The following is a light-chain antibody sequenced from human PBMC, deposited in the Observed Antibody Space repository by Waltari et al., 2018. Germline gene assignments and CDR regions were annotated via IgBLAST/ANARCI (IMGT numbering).Light chain of an antibody. V-gene: IGLV2-11*01. CDR1: SKDVGGYNY. Sequence: QSALTQPRPVSGSPGQSVPNSVTGTSKDVGGYNYVSSYQQPPTKAPKLIIYDIKNRPSGVPDRFSGSKSGNTASLTISGLQAEDEADYYCCSYVGSNTYWVFGGGTKLTVL. CDR3: CSYVGSNTYWV. CDR2: DIK. J-gene: IGLJ3*02.